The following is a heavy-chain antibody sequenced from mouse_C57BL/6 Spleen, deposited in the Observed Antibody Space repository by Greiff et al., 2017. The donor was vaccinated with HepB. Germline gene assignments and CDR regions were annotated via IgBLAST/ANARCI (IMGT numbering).Heavy chain of an antibody. Sequence: VQLQQPGAELVKPGASVKLSCKASGYTFTSYWMHWVKQRPGQGLEWIGMIHPNSGSTNYNEKFKSKATLTVDKSSSTAYMQLSSLTSADSAVYYCARWVTKGYFDYWGQGTTLTVSS. J-gene: IGHJ2*01. CDR3: ARWVTKGYFDY. V-gene: IGHV1-64*01. CDR2: IHPNSGST. D-gene: IGHD6-1*01. CDR1: GYTFTSYW.